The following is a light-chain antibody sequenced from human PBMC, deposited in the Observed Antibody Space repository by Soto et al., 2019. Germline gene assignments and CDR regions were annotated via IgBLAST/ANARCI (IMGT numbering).Light chain of an antibody. CDR2: WAA. V-gene: IGKV4-1*01. J-gene: IGKJ2*01. CDR1: QSVLYSSNNKNY. Sequence: DIVMTQSPDSLAVSLGERATINCKSSQSVLYSSNNKNYLAWYQQKSGQPPKLLITWAATRASGVPDRYSGSGSGTDFTLSIISLQAEDVAVYYCQQYYTTPYTFGQGTKLEI. CDR3: QQYYTTPYT.